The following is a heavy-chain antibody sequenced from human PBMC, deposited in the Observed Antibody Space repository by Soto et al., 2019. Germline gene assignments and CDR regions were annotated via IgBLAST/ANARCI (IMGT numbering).Heavy chain of an antibody. D-gene: IGHD6-6*01. CDR3: ARVKGESSSLYYYYYYGMDV. J-gene: IGHJ6*02. CDR2: IYYSGST. Sequence: PSETLSLTCTVSGGSISSYYWSWIRQPPGMGLEWIGYIYYSGSTNYNPSLKSRVTISVDTSKNQFSLKLSSVTAADTAVYYCARVKGESSSLYYYYYYGMDVWGQGTTVTV. V-gene: IGHV4-59*01. CDR1: GGSISSYY.